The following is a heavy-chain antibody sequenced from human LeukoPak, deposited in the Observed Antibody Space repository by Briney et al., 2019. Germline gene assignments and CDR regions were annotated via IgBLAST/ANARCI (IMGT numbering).Heavy chain of an antibody. CDR2: ISAYNGNT. Sequence: GASVKVSCKASGYTFTSYGISWVRPAPGQGLEWMGWISAYNGNTNYAQKLQGRVTMTTDTSTSTAYMELRSLRSDDTAAYYCAREGYYDSSGYYWIDYWGQGTLVTVSS. J-gene: IGHJ4*02. CDR1: GYTFTSYG. D-gene: IGHD3-22*01. CDR3: AREGYYDSSGYYWIDY. V-gene: IGHV1-18*01.